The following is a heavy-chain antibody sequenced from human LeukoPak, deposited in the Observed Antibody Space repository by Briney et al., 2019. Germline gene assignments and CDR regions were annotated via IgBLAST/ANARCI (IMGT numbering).Heavy chain of an antibody. CDR1: GFTFDDYA. D-gene: IGHD3-9*01. J-gene: IGHJ6*02. Sequence: GRSLRLSCAASGFTFDDYAMHWVRQAPGKGLEWVSGISWNSGSIGYADSVKGRFTISRDNAKNSLYLQMNSLRAEDTALYYCAKAGDYDILTGYYRAYYYYGMDVWGQGTMVTVSS. CDR3: AKAGDYDILTGYYRAYYYYGMDV. V-gene: IGHV3-9*01. CDR2: ISWNSGSI.